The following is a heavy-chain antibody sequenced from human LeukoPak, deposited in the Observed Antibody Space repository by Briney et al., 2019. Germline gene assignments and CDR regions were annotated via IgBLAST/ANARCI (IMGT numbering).Heavy chain of an antibody. D-gene: IGHD4-23*01. CDR2: IYPGDPET. V-gene: IGHV5-51*01. CDR1: GYSFATFW. J-gene: IGHJ3*02. CDR3: ASITAVAHAFDI. Sequence: GESLKISCKGSGYSFATFWIGWVRQMPGKGLEWMGIIYPGDPETRYSPSFQGQVTFSADKSITTAYLQWSSLKASDSAMYYCASITAVAHAFDIWGQGTMVTVSS.